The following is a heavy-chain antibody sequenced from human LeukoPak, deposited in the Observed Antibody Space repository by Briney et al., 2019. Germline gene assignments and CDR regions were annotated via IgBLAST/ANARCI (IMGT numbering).Heavy chain of an antibody. CDR2: IYYSGST. CDR1: GGSISSYY. D-gene: IGHD3-22*01. J-gene: IGHJ4*02. V-gene: IGHV4-59*01. Sequence: SETLSLTCTVSGGSISSYYWSWIRQPPWKGQEWIGYIYYSGSTNYNPSLKSRVTISVDTSKNQFSLKLSSVTAADTAVYYCASYSYYYDSSGYFDYWGQGTLVTVSS. CDR3: ASYSYYYDSSGYFDY.